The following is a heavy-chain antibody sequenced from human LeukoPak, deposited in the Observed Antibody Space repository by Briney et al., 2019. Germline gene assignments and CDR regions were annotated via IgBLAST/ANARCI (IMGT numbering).Heavy chain of an antibody. V-gene: IGHV3-21*01. CDR2: ISSSSSYI. CDR1: GFTFSSYS. J-gene: IGHJ5*02. CDR3: ARDRPIVAPKRYWFDP. D-gene: IGHD5-12*01. Sequence: GGSLRLYCAASGFTFSSYSMNWVRQAPGKGLEWVSSISSSSSYIYYADSVKGRFTISRDNAKNSLYLQMNSLRAEDTAVYYCARDRPIVAPKRYWFDPWGQGTLVTVSS.